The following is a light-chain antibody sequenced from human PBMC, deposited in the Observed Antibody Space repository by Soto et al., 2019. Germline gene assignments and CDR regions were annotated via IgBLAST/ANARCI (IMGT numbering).Light chain of an antibody. CDR1: SSNIGAGND. CDR3: QSYDSSLRGYV. CDR2: GNN. V-gene: IGLV1-40*01. Sequence: QSVLTQPPSVSGAPGQRVTISCTGGSSNIGAGNDAQWYQQLPGTAPKLLIFGNNNRPSGVLDRFSGSKSGTSASLAISGLQAEDEADYYCQSYDSSLRGYVFGTGTKLTVL. J-gene: IGLJ1*01.